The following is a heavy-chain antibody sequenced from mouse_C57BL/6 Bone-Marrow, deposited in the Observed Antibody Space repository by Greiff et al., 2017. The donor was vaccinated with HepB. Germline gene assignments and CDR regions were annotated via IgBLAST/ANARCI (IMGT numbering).Heavy chain of an antibody. Sequence: EVQLKQSGPELVKPGASVKISCKASGYSFTGYYMNWVKQSPEKSLEWIGEINPSTGGTTYNQKFKAKATLTVDKSSSTAYMQLKSLTSEDSAVYYCARSDGYSSGAMDYWGQGTSVTVSS. V-gene: IGHV1-42*01. D-gene: IGHD2-3*01. J-gene: IGHJ4*01. CDR3: ARSDGYSSGAMDY. CDR1: GYSFTGYY. CDR2: INPSTGGT.